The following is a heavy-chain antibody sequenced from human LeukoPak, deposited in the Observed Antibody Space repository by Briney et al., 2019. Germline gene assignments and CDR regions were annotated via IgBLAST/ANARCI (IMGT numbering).Heavy chain of an antibody. D-gene: IGHD6-19*01. CDR3: ARRSGIAVAGAFDY. J-gene: IGHJ4*02. Sequence: GGSLRLSCAASGFTFSNYAMRWVRQAPGKGLEWVSGISGSGDSTYYADSVKGRFTISRDNSRNTLYLQMNSLRAEDTAVYYCARRSGIAVAGAFDYWGQGTLVTVSS. V-gene: IGHV3-23*01. CDR1: GFTFSNYA. CDR2: ISGSGDST.